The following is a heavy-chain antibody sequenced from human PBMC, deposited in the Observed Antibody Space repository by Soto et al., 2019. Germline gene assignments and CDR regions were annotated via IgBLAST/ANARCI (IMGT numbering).Heavy chain of an antibody. V-gene: IGHV5-51*01. Sequence: GESLKISCKASGYSFTSYWIGWVRQMPGKGLVLMGIIFPGDSDTRYSPSFQGQVTISADTSISAAYLQWSSLKASDTAMYYCARQFRSSDSRGYYFDYWGQGTLVTVSS. CDR3: ARQFRSSDSRGYYFDY. CDR1: GYSFTSYW. D-gene: IGHD3-22*01. CDR2: IFPGDSDT. J-gene: IGHJ4*02.